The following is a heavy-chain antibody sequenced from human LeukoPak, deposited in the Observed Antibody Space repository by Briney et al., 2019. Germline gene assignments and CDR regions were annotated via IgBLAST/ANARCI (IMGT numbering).Heavy chain of an antibody. CDR3: ARIGYSSSSFDY. CDR1: RFTFSSYW. V-gene: IGHV3-7*01. D-gene: IGHD6-6*01. CDR2: IKQDGSVK. J-gene: IGHJ4*02. Sequence: GGSLRLSCAASRFTFSSYWMSWVRQPPGKGLEWVANIKQDGSVKYYVDSLKGRFTISRDNARNSVYLQMNSLRAEDTAVYYCARIGYSSSSFDYWGQGTLVTVSS.